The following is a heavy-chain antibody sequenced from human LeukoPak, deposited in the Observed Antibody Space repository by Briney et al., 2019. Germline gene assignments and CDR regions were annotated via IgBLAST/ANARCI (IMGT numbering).Heavy chain of an antibody. Sequence: PSETLSLTCTVSGGSISGYYWSWIRQPPGKGLEWIGWIYYSGNTNYNPSLKSRVTMSLDKSQNRFSLQLISLTAADTAMYYCARYDGSPPTYLDSWGQGTLVSVSS. CDR1: GGSISGYY. J-gene: IGHJ4*02. CDR3: ARYDGSPPTYLDS. V-gene: IGHV4-59*08. D-gene: IGHD1-26*01. CDR2: IYYSGNT.